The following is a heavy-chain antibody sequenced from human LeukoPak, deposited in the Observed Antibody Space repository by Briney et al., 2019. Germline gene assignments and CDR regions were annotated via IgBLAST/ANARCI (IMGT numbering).Heavy chain of an antibody. Sequence: SETLSLTCTVSGGSISSYYWSWIRQPPGKGLEWIGYIYYSGSTNYNPSLKSRVTISVDTSKNQVSLKLSSVTAADTAVYYCARQPSAVVAGWFDPWGQGTLVTVSS. CDR3: ARQPSAVVAGWFDP. CDR2: IYYSGST. J-gene: IGHJ5*02. D-gene: IGHD2-15*01. CDR1: GGSISSYY. V-gene: IGHV4-59*08.